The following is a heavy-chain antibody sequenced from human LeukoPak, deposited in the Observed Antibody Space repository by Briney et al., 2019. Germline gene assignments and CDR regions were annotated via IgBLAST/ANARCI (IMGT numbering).Heavy chain of an antibody. CDR2: IYYSGST. D-gene: IGHD2-8*02. CDR1: GGSFSGYY. V-gene: IGHV4-59*01. J-gene: IGHJ5*02. Sequence: PSETLSLTCAVYGGSFSGYYWSWIRQPPGKGLEWIGYIYYSGSTNYNPSLKSRVTISVDTSKNQFSLKLSSVTAADTAVYYCARASGGVFDPWGQGTLVTVSS. CDR3: ARASGGVFDP.